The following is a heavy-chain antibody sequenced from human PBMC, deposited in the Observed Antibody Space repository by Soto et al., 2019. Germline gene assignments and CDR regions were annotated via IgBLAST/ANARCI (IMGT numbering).Heavy chain of an antibody. CDR2: ISGSGGST. J-gene: IGHJ4*02. CDR3: AKGKPNHSSGWYYFDY. CDR1: GFTFSSYA. Sequence: PEGALRLSSAASGFTFSSYAMSWVRQAPGKGLEWVSAISGSGGSTYYADSVKGRFTISRDNSKNTLYLQMNSLRAEDTAVYYCAKGKPNHSSGWYYFDYWGQGTLVTVSS. V-gene: IGHV3-23*01. D-gene: IGHD6-19*01.